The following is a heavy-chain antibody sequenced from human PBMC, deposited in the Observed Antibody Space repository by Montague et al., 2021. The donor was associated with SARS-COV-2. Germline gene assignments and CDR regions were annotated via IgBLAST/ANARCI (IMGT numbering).Heavy chain of an antibody. CDR3: ASAYHDYGLDN. J-gene: IGHJ4*02. Sequence: SLRLSCAASGITFNRHGMHWVRQAPGKGLEWVAVIRYDGSKRFYSDSVRGRFTISRDNSKNTVYPQINSLSVEDTAVYYCASAYHDYGLDNWGQGTLVTVSS. CDR1: GITFNRHG. CDR2: IRYDGSKR. V-gene: IGHV3-33*01. D-gene: IGHD3-16*01.